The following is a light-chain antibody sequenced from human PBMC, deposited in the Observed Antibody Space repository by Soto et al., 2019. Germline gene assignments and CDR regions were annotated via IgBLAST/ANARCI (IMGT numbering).Light chain of an antibody. CDR2: EVS. CDR3: SSYTSSSTWV. V-gene: IGLV2-14*01. J-gene: IGLJ1*01. CDR1: SSDVGGYNY. Sequence: QSVLTQPASVSGSPGQSITISCTGTSSDVGGYNYVSWYQQHPGKAPKLMLYEVSNRPSGVSNRFSGSKSGNTASLTISGLQAEDEADYYCSSYTSSSTWVFGTGTQLTVL.